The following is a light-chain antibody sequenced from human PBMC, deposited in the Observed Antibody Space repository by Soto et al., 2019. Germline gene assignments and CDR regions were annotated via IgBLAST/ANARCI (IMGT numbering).Light chain of an antibody. V-gene: IGKV1-5*01. J-gene: IGKJ1*01. Sequence: DIQMTQSPSTLSASVGDRVTITCRASQSISNWLAWYQQKSGKAPKLLIYDASSLERGVPSRFSGSGSGTEFTLTISSLQPDDFPTYYCQQYNSYSLWTFGQGTKVEIK. CDR1: QSISNW. CDR3: QQYNSYSLWT. CDR2: DAS.